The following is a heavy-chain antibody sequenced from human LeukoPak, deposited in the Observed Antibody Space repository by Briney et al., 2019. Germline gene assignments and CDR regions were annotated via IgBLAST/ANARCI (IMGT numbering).Heavy chain of an antibody. CDR3: AQWSRYFDY. D-gene: IGHD1-26*01. CDR1: GFTFSDYY. Sequence: PGGSLRLSCAASGFTFSDYYMSWIRQAPGKGLEWVSYISSSGSTIYYADSVKGRFTISRDNSKNTLYLQMNSLRAEDTALYFCAQWSRYFDYWGQGTLVTVSP. V-gene: IGHV3-11*01. CDR2: ISSSGSTI. J-gene: IGHJ4*02.